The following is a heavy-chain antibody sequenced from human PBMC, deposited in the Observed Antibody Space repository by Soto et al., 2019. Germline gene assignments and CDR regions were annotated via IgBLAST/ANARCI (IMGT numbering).Heavy chain of an antibody. CDR2: IKSKTDGGTT. V-gene: IGHV3-15*01. D-gene: IGHD2-15*01. J-gene: IGHJ3*02. CDR3: TTGRYCSGGSCYPTPAAFDI. CDR1: GFTFSNAW. Sequence: GGSLRLSCAASGFTFSNAWMSWVRQAPGKGLEWVGRIKSKTDGGTTDYAAPVKGRFTISRDDSKNTLYLQMNSLKTEDTAVYYCTTGRYCSGGSCYPTPAAFDIWGQGTMVTVSS.